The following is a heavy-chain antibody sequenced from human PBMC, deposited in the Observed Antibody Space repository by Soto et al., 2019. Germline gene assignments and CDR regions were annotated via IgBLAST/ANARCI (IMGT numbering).Heavy chain of an antibody. Sequence: SQTIALTCASSAGMVSRNSAAWSWLRQSPSRGLEWLGRTYYRSKWYNEYAVSVKSRININPDTSKNQFSLQLNSVTPEDTAVYYCERVITGTHYGMDVWGQGTTVTVSS. CDR3: ERVITGTHYGMDV. D-gene: IGHD1-20*01. CDR1: AGMVSRNSAA. CDR2: TYYRSKWYN. J-gene: IGHJ6*02. V-gene: IGHV6-1*01.